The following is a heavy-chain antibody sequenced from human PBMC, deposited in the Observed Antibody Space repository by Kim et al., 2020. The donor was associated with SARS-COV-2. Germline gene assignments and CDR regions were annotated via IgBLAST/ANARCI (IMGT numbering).Heavy chain of an antibody. Sequence: GGSLRLSCAASGFTFSSYAMHWVRQAPGKGLEWVAVTSYDGSDKYYADSVKGRITISRDNSKNTLYLQMNSLRAEDTAVYYCAKVDCSTTSCNTGIKGLTKYGMDVWGQGTTVTVSS. D-gene: IGHD2-2*02. CDR3: AKVDCSTTSCNTGIKGLTKYGMDV. V-gene: IGHV3-30*18. J-gene: IGHJ6*02. CDR1: GFTFSSYA. CDR2: TSYDGSDK.